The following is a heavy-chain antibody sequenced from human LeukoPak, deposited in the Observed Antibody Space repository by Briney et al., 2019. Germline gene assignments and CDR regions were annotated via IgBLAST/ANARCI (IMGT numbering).Heavy chain of an antibody. D-gene: IGHD3-22*01. CDR1: GFTFSSYA. CDR3: ARALDKLNWFDP. Sequence: GGSLRLSCAASGFTFSSYAMHWVRQAPGKGLEWVAVISYDGSNKYYADSVKGRFTISRNNSKNTLYLQMNSLRAEDTAVYYCARALDKLNWFDPWGQGTLVTVSS. J-gene: IGHJ5*02. CDR2: ISYDGSNK. V-gene: IGHV3-30-3*01.